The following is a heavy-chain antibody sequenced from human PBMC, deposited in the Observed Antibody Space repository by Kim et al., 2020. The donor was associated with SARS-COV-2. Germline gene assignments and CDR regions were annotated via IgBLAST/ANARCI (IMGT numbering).Heavy chain of an antibody. V-gene: IGHV3-48*02. CDR3: ARSSHYRIDC. Sequence: GGSLRLSCAASGFTFTSYSMNWVRQAPGKGLEWVSYITISSNGIYYADSVKGRFTMSRDNAKNSVYLQMNSLRDEDTAVYYCARSSHYRIDCWGQGTLVTVSS. D-gene: IGHD4-4*01. CDR1: GFTFTSYS. CDR2: ITISSNGI. J-gene: IGHJ4*02.